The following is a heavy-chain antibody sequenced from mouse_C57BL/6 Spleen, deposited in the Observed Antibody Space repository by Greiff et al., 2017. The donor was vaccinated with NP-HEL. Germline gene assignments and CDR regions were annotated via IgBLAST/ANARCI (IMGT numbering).Heavy chain of an antibody. CDR2: ISYDGSN. D-gene: IGHD1-1*01. J-gene: IGHJ3*01. V-gene: IGHV3-6*01. CDR1: GYSITSGYY. CDR3: ARVFVKGLRAWFAY. Sequence: EVKLVESGPGLVKPSQSLSLTCSVTGYSITSGYYWNWIRQFPGNKLEWMGYISYDGSNNYNPSLKNRISITRDTSKNQFFLKLNSVTTEDTATYYCARVFVKGLRAWFAYWGQGTLVTVSA.